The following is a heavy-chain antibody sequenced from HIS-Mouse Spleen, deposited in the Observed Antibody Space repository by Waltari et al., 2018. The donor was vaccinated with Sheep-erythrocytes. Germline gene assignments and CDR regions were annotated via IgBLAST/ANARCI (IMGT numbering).Heavy chain of an antibody. J-gene: IGHJ4*02. V-gene: IGHV4-30-4*01. CDR3: ARAPYYYDSSGYYYFDY. CDR1: GGPISSGDYY. Sequence: QVQLQESGPGLVKPSQTLSLTCPVSGGPISSGDYYWRWIRQPPGKGLEWIGYIYYSGSTYYNPSLKSRVTISVDTSKNQFSLKLSSVTAADTAVYYCARAPYYYDSSGYYYFDYWGQGTLVTVSS. CDR2: IYYSGST. D-gene: IGHD3-22*01.